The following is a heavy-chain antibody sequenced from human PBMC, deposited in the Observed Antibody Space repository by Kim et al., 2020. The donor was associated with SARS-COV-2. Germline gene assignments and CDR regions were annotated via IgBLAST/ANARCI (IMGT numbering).Heavy chain of an antibody. CDR3: ARGGEQGGWMNYYYYYGMDV. CDR1: GYTFTSYG. CDR2: ISAYNGNT. V-gene: IGHV1-18*01. J-gene: IGHJ6*02. Sequence: ASVKVSCKASGYTFTSYGISWVRQAPGQGLEWMGWISAYNGNTNYAQKLQGRVTMTTDTSTSTAYMELRSLRSDDTAVYYCARGGEQGGWMNYYYYYGMDVWGQGTTVTVSS. D-gene: IGHD6-19*01.